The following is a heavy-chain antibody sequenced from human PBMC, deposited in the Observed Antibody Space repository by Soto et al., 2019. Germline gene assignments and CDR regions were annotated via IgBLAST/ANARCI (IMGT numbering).Heavy chain of an antibody. D-gene: IGHD3-22*01. CDR1: GFTFNSYT. Sequence: PGGSLRLSCAASGFTFNSYTMNWVRQAPGKGLEWVSYISSSSSTMYYADSVKGRFTISRDNAKNSLYLQMNSLRDEDTAVYYCARAPYYYDSSGYLGVGQWYFDLWRRGTLVTVSS. V-gene: IGHV3-48*02. CDR2: ISSSSSTM. CDR3: ARAPYYYDSSGYLGVGQWYFDL. J-gene: IGHJ2*01.